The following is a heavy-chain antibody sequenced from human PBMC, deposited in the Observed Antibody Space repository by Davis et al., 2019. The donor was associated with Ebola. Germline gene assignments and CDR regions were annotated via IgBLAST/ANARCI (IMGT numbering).Heavy chain of an antibody. V-gene: IGHV4-34*01. D-gene: IGHD3-3*01. Sequence: SETLSLTCAVYVGSFRGYYWSWIRQPPGKGLEWIGEINHSGSTNYNPSLKSRVTISVDTSKNQFSLKLSSVTAADTAVYYCARAYDFWSGYPYYYYGMDVWGQGTTVTVSS. CDR3: ARAYDFWSGYPYYYYGMDV. CDR1: VGSFRGYY. CDR2: INHSGST. J-gene: IGHJ6*02.